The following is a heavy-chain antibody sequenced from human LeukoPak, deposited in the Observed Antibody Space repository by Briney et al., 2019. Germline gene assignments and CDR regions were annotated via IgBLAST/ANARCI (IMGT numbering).Heavy chain of an antibody. CDR2: ISGSGGST. J-gene: IGHJ4*02. CDR1: GFTFSSYA. CDR3: AKDNYYDSSGYYLFEY. Sequence: GGSLRLSCAASGFTFSSYAMSWVRQAPGKGLEWVSAISGSGGSTYYADSVKGWFTISRDNSKNTLYLQMNSLRAEDTAVYYCAKDNYYDSSGYYLFEYWGQGTLVTVSS. D-gene: IGHD3-22*01. V-gene: IGHV3-23*01.